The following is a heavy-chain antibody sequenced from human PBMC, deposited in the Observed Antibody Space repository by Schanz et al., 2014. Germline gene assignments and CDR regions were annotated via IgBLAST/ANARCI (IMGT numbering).Heavy chain of an antibody. D-gene: IGHD6-13*01. CDR2: ISYDGSHK. CDR3: ARDRQQLVGRIGYYYAMDN. V-gene: IGHV3-30*04. J-gene: IGHJ6*02. CDR1: GFTFSNFA. Sequence: QVQLVESGGGVVQPGRSLRLSCAASGFTFSNFAIHWVRQAPGKGLEWVAVISYDGSHKDYADSVKGRFTISRDNSKNTLYLQMNSLRAEDTAVYYCARDRQQLVGRIGYYYAMDNWGQGTKVTV.